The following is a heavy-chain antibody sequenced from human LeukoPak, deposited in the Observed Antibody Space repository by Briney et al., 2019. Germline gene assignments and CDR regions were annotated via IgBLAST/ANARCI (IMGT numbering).Heavy chain of an antibody. CDR1: GYTFTSYG. Sequence: ASVKVSCKASGYTFTSYGISWVRQAPGQELEWMGWISAYNGNTNYAQKLQGSVTMTTDTSTSTAYMELRSLRSDDTAVYYCASGYSYGPIDYWGQGTLVTVSS. D-gene: IGHD5-18*01. CDR2: ISAYNGNT. V-gene: IGHV1-18*01. CDR3: ASGYSYGPIDY. J-gene: IGHJ4*02.